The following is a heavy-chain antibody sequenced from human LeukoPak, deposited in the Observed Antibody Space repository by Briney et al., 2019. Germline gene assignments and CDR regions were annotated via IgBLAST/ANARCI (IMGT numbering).Heavy chain of an antibody. Sequence: SETLSLTCTVSGGSISSGGYYWSWIRQHPGKGLEWIGYIYYSGSTYYNPSLKSRVTISVDTSKNQFSLKLSSVTAADTAVYYCARGDSSGPDWFDPWGQGTLVTVSS. CDR2: IYYSGST. V-gene: IGHV4-31*03. CDR3: ARGDSSGPDWFDP. J-gene: IGHJ5*02. D-gene: IGHD6-25*01. CDR1: GGSISSGGYY.